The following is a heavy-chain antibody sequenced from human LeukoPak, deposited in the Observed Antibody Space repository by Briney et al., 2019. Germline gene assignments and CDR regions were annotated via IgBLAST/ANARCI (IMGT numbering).Heavy chain of an antibody. CDR2: IYYSGST. J-gene: IGHJ6*03. Sequence: SETLSLTCAVYGGSFSSSSYYWGWIRQPPGKGLEWIGSIYYSGSTYYNPSLKSRVTISVDTSKNQFSLKLSSVTAADTAVYYCASADCSSTSCPQYYMDVWGKGTTVTVSS. V-gene: IGHV4-39*07. D-gene: IGHD2-2*01. CDR1: GGSFSSSSYY. CDR3: ASADCSSTSCPQYYMDV.